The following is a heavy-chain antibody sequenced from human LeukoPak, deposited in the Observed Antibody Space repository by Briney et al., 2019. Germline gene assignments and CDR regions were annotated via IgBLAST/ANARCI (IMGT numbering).Heavy chain of an antibody. D-gene: IGHD3-22*01. V-gene: IGHV3-23*01. J-gene: IGHJ4*02. CDR2: ISGSGGST. Sequence: GGSLRLSCAASGFTFSSYAMSWVRQAPGKGLEWVSAISGSGGSTYYADSVKGRFTISRDNAKNTLYLQMNSLRAEDTAVYYCARGGLSDSSGYYLHWGQGTLVTVSS. CDR3: ARGGLSDSSGYYLH. CDR1: GFTFSSYA.